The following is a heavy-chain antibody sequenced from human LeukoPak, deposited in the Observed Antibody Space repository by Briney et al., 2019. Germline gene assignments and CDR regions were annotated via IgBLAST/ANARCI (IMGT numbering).Heavy chain of an antibody. D-gene: IGHD1-26*01. Sequence: GGSLRLSCAASGFTFSSYAMIWVRQAPGKGLEWVSGITGGGGSTHYADSVKGRLTTSRDNSKNTLFLQINSLRAEDTAVYYCARQVGPTIDYWGQGTLVTVSS. V-gene: IGHV3-23*01. CDR3: ARQVGPTIDY. CDR1: GFTFSSYA. CDR2: ITGGGGST. J-gene: IGHJ4*02.